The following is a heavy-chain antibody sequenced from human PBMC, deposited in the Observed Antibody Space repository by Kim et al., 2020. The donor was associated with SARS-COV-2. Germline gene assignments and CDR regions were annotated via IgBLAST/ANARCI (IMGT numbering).Heavy chain of an antibody. V-gene: IGHV3-23*01. J-gene: IGHJ4*02. D-gene: IGHD3-10*01. CDR3: AKNPNLWFGESHDY. Sequence: ASSVQGRCTTSRDRSKNTLYLQMNSLRAEDTALYYCAKNPNLWFGESHDYWGQGTLVTVSS.